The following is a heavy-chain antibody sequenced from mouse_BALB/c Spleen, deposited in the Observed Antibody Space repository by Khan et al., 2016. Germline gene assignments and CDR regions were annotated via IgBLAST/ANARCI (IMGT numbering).Heavy chain of an antibody. Sequence: QVQLKESGPGLVAPSQSLSITCTVSGFSLTGYAIHWVRQPPGKGLEWLGVIWAGETTNNNSALMSRLSISKDNSKSQVFLKMNSLQTDDTAMYYCARSPNYYGYPVDYWGQGTALTVSS. CDR3: ARSPNYYGYPVDY. V-gene: IGHV2-9*02. D-gene: IGHD2-2*01. CDR2: IWAGETT. J-gene: IGHJ2*01. CDR1: GFSLTGYA.